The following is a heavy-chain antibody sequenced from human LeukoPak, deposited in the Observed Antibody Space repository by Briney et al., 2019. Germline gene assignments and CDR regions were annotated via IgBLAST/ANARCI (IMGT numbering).Heavy chain of an antibody. CDR1: GGSISSYY. CDR2: IYYSGSTYYSGST. D-gene: IGHD5-12*01. CDR3: ARDRRYSSANWFDP. V-gene: IGHV4-59*01. J-gene: IGHJ5*02. Sequence: SETLSLTCTVSGGSISSYYWTWIRQPPGKGLEWIGYIYYSGSTYYSGSTNYNPSLKSRVTISVDTSKNQFSLKLSSVTAADTAVYYCARDRRYSSANWFDPWGQGTLVTVSS.